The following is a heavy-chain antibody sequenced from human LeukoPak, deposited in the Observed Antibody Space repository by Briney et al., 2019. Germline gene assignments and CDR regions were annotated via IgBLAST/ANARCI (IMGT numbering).Heavy chain of an antibody. CDR1: GGSISNKNFY. D-gene: IGHD5-24*01. Sequence: PSETLSLTCTVSGGSISNKNFYWGWIRQPPGKGLEWVGSIYFTGSTYYHPSLESRVTISVDTSKNQFSLKVSAVTAADTAVYHCAKSRGRGSFDPWGQGTLVIVSS. J-gene: IGHJ5*02. CDR2: IYFTGST. V-gene: IGHV4-39*01. CDR3: AKSRGRGSFDP.